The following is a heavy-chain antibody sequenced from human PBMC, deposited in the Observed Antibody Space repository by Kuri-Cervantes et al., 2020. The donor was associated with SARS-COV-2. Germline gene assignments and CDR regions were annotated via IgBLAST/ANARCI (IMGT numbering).Heavy chain of an antibody. CDR2: ISGSGATT. CDR3: VKDYYGSGINWIFDS. J-gene: IGHJ4*02. Sequence: GGSLRLSCAPSGFTFSIYAMNWVRQGPRKGLEWVSGISGSGATTYYADSVKGRFTISRDNSKNTLYLQMDSLRADDTAVYYYVKDYYGSGINWIFDSWGQGALVTVSS. D-gene: IGHD3-10*01. CDR1: GFTFSIYA. V-gene: IGHV3-23*01.